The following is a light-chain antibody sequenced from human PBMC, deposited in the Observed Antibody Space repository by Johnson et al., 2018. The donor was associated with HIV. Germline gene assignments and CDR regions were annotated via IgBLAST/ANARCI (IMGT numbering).Light chain of an antibody. CDR3: GTWDSSRSAPYV. J-gene: IGLJ1*01. CDR2: ENN. V-gene: IGLV1-51*02. CDR1: SSNIGSNY. Sequence: QSLLTQPPSVSAAPGQKVTISCSGSSSNIGSNYVSWYQQLPGTAPTLLIYENNKRPSGIPDRFSGSKSGTSATLGITGLRTGDEADYYCGTWDSSRSAPYVFGTGTKVTVL.